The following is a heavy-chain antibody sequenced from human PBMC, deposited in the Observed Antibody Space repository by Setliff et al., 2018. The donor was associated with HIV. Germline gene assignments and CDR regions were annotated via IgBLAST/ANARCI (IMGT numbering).Heavy chain of an antibody. D-gene: IGHD1-26*01. CDR3: AREGTYSGTYWVRRVASFDI. CDR2: VSHTGCT. Sequence: SETLSLTCTVSGGSISGSSCYWRWIRQPPGKGLEWIGDVSHTGCTNYNPSLKSRITISADTPKNQFSLKLSSVTAADTAVYYCAREGTYSGTYWVRRVASFDIWGQGTMVTVSS. CDR1: GGSISGSSCY. J-gene: IGHJ3*02. V-gene: IGHV4-39*07.